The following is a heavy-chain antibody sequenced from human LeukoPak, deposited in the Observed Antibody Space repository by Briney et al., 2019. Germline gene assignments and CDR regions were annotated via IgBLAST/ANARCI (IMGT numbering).Heavy chain of an antibody. V-gene: IGHV3-73*01. CDR1: GFIFSGSD. CDR2: IEVRADNFVT. D-gene: IGHD2-2*01. Sequence: VGSLRLSCAASGFIFSGSDIHYFRQASGKGLEWVGRIEVRADNFVTAYAAPVKGRFTISRDDSKNTAYLQMNSLKTEDTAMYYCSLRSTEDPFKWFDPWGQGTLVTVSS. J-gene: IGHJ5*02. CDR3: SLRSTEDPFKWFDP.